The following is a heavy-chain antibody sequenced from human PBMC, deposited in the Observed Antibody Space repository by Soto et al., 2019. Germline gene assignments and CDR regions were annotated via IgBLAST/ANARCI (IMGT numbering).Heavy chain of an antibody. D-gene: IGHD2-2*01. J-gene: IGHJ1*01. CDR2: ISAGGGSA. Sequence: EVQVLESGGGSVQPGGSLRLSCAASGFTFSSYAMSWVRQAPGKGLEWVSTISAGGGSAYYADSVKGRFTISRDISKNTLYLQMNSLRAEDTAIYFCARIYCSSTSCYLGYFQHWGQGTLVTVSS. V-gene: IGHV3-23*01. CDR3: ARIYCSSTSCYLGYFQH. CDR1: GFTFSSYA.